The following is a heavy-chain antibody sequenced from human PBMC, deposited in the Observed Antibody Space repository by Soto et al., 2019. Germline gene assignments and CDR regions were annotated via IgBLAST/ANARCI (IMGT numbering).Heavy chain of an antibody. CDR3: ARGDGDYNDGNGYLGRH. J-gene: IGHJ4*02. Sequence: EVQLVESGGGLFQPGGSLRLSCAASGVTFSSYWMHWVRQAPAKGLVWVSRIRSDGRNAEYADSVKARFTISRDNAENTLYLQMNSLRVEDTAVYYCARGDGDYNDGNGYLGRHWGQGPLVTVSS. D-gene: IGHD3-22*01. CDR1: GVTFSSYW. CDR2: IRSDGRNA. V-gene: IGHV3-74*03.